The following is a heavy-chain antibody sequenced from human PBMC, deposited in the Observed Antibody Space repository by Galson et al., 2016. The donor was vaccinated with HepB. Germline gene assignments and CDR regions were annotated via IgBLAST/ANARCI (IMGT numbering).Heavy chain of an antibody. CDR1: GGSINSDY. V-gene: IGHV4-59*12. CDR2: VFYSGST. J-gene: IGHJ4*02. D-gene: IGHD6-13*01. CDR3: ARRAAAGNFDY. Sequence: ETLSLTCTVTGGSINSDYWSWIRRPPGRGLEWIGHVFYSGSTDYNPSLESRVTISVDTSKSQFSLKLSSVTAADTAVYYCARRAAAGNFDYWGQGTLVTVAS.